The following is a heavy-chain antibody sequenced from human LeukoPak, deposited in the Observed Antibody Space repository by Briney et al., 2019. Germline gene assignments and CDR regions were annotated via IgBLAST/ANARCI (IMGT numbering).Heavy chain of an antibody. CDR2: IIPIFGTV. Sequence: ASVKVSCKASGGTFSSYAISWVRQAPGQGLEWMGGIIPIFGTVNYAQKFQGRVTITADESTSTAYMELSSLRSEDTAVYYCASEGSSGYYAFDYWGQGTLVTVSS. D-gene: IGHD3-22*01. CDR1: GGTFSSYA. CDR3: ASEGSSGYYAFDY. J-gene: IGHJ4*02. V-gene: IGHV1-69*01.